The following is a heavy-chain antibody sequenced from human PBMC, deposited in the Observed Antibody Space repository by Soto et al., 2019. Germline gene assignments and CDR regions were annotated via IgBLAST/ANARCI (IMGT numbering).Heavy chain of an antibody. CDR3: ARVVSDFWSGYLSPQNYYYYYMDV. CDR2: IITILGIA. J-gene: IGHJ6*03. D-gene: IGHD3-3*01. CDR1: GGTFSSYT. V-gene: IGHV1-69*02. Sequence: GASVKVSCKASGGTFSSYTISWVRQAPGQGLEWMGRIITILGIANYAQKFQGRVTITADKSTSTAYMELSSLRSEDTAVYYCARVVSDFWSGYLSPQNYYYYYMDVWGKGTTVTVSS.